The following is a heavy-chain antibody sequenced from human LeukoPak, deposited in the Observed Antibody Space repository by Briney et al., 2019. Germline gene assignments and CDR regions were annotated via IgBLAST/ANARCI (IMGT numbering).Heavy chain of an antibody. Sequence: ASVKVSCKASGYTFTSYGISWVRRAPGQGLEWMGWISAYNGNTNYAQKLQGRVTMTTDTSTSTAYMELRSLRSDDSAVYYCARDQVTAMGFRGRTRSFDPWGQGTLVTVSS. CDR2: ISAYNGNT. CDR1: GYTFTSYG. V-gene: IGHV1-18*04. D-gene: IGHD5-18*01. J-gene: IGHJ5*02. CDR3: ARDQVTAMGFRGRTRSFDP.